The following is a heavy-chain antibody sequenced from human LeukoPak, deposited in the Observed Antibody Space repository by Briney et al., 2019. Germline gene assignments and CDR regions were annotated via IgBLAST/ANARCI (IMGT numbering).Heavy chain of an antibody. J-gene: IGHJ4*02. CDR2: IYPGDSDT. Sequence: GESLKISCKVSGYRFNIYWIGWVRQMSGRGPEWMGIIYPGDSDTRYSPSFQGQVTISADKSISTAYLQWSSLKASDTAMYYCARNGGNSIFNWGQGTLVTVSS. V-gene: IGHV5-51*01. CDR3: ARNGGNSIFN. D-gene: IGHD4-23*01. CDR1: GYRFNIYW.